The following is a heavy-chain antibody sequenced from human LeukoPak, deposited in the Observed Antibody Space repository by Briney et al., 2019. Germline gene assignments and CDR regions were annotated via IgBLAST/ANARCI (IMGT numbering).Heavy chain of an antibody. J-gene: IGHJ3*02. D-gene: IGHD1-26*01. V-gene: IGHV1-8*02. CDR2: MNPNSGNT. CDR1: GYTFTSYD. Sequence: GASVKVSCKASGYTFTSYDINWVRQATGQGLEWMGWMNPNSGNTGYAQKFQGRVTMTRNTSISTAYMELSSLRSEDTAVYYCARGRQNSGSYSDAFDIWGQGTMVTVSS. CDR3: ARGRQNSGSYSDAFDI.